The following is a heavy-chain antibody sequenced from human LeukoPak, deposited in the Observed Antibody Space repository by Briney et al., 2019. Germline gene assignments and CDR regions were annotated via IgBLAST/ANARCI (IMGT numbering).Heavy chain of an antibody. Sequence: PGGSLRLSCAASGFTFNRYAMHWVRQAPGKGLEWVAFIWYDGSNKYYADSVKGRFTVSRDNSKNTLYLQMNSLRAEDTAVYYCAKDERGYYDSSGFFGALEYWGQGSLVSVSS. CDR2: IWYDGSNK. V-gene: IGHV3-30*02. D-gene: IGHD3-22*01. CDR3: AKDERGYYDSSGFFGALEY. CDR1: GFTFNRYA. J-gene: IGHJ4*02.